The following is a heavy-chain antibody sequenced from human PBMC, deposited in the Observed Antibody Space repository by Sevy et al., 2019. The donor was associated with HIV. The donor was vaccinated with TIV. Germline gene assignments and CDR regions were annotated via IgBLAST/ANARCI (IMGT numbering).Heavy chain of an antibody. CDR1: GFTFDDYA. V-gene: IGHV3-9*01. CDR3: AKAENRPYSSGWYDY. J-gene: IGHJ4*02. D-gene: IGHD6-19*01. Sequence: GGSLRLSCAASGFTFDDYAMHWVRQAPGKDLEWVSGISWHSANIGYVDSVKGRFTISRDNAKNSLYLQMNSLRAEDTALYYCAKAENRPYSSGWYDYWGRGTLVTVSS. CDR2: ISWHSANI.